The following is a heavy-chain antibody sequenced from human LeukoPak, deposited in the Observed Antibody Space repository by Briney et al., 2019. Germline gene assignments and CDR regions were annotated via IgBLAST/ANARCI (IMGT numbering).Heavy chain of an antibody. CDR3: ARSLKVSAALDVFDI. CDR1: EFTFSSHS. J-gene: IGHJ3*02. V-gene: IGHV3-21*01. D-gene: IGHD2-2*01. Sequence: GGSLRLSCAASEFTFSSHSMNWVRQAPGKGLEGVSSISRSGGSIYYADSLKGRVTISRDNAKNSLYLQMNSLRAEDTAVYFCARSLKVSAALDVFDIWGQGTLVTVSS. CDR2: ISRSGGSI.